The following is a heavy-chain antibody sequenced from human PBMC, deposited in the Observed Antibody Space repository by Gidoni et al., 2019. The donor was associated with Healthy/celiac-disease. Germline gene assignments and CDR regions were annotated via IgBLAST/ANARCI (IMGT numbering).Heavy chain of an antibody. CDR2: ISSSSSTI. CDR3: ASERGYCSGGSCYPDY. D-gene: IGHD2-15*01. CDR1: GFTFSSYS. V-gene: IGHV3-48*02. J-gene: IGHJ4*02. Sequence: EVQLVESGGGLVQPGGSLRLSCAASGFTFSSYSMNWVRQAPGKGLEWVSYISSSSSTIYYADSVKGRFTISRDNAKNSLYLQMNSLRDEDTAVYYCASERGYCSGGSCYPDYWGQGTLVTVSS.